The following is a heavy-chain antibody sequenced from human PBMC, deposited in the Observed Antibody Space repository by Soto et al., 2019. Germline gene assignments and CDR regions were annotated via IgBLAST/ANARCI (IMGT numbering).Heavy chain of an antibody. CDR3: ASTIGNSGYDFGYFDY. D-gene: IGHD5-12*01. CDR1: GGTFSSYA. CDR2: IIPIFGTA. V-gene: IGHV1-69*13. J-gene: IGHJ4*02. Sequence: LVKVACKASGGTFSSYAISWVRQAPGQGLEWMGGIIPIFGTANYAQKFQGRVTITADESTSTAYMELSSLRSEDTAVYYCASTIGNSGYDFGYFDYWGQGTLVTVSS.